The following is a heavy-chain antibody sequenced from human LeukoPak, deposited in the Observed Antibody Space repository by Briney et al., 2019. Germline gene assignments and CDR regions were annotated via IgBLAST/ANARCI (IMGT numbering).Heavy chain of an antibody. CDR3: ARDPYDSSGYGY. CDR1: GGTFSSYA. Sequence: PVKVSCKASGGTFSSYAISWVRQAPGQGLEWMGGIIPIFGTANYAQKFQGRVTITADESTSTAYMELSSLRSEDTAVYYCARDPYDSSGYGYWGQGTLVTVSS. V-gene: IGHV1-69*13. D-gene: IGHD3-22*01. J-gene: IGHJ4*02. CDR2: IIPIFGTA.